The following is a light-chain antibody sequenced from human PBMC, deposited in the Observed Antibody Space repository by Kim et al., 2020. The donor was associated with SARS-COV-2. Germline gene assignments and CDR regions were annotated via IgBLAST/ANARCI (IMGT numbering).Light chain of an antibody. Sequence: SSELTQDPAVSVALGQTVRITCQGDSLRSYFASWYQQRPGQAPVLVIFGKNNRPSGIPDRFSGSSSGNTAPLTITGAQAEDEADYYCNSRDSSGNHLYVL. CDR1: SLRSYF. CDR2: GKN. J-gene: IGLJ1*01. V-gene: IGLV3-19*01. CDR3: NSRDSSGNHLYV.